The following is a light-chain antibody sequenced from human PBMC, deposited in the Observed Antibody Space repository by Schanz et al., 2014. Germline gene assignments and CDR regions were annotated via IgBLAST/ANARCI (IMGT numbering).Light chain of an antibody. V-gene: IGKV3D-20*02. J-gene: IGKJ4*01. CDR3: QQRTSWPLT. CDR2: DAS. CDR1: QSVSSSY. Sequence: EIVLTQSPGTLSLSPGERATLSCRASQSVSSSYLAWYQQKPGQAPRLLIYDASNRATGIPARFSGSGSGTDFTLTISSLEPGDFAGYYCQQRTSWPLTFGGGTKVEI.